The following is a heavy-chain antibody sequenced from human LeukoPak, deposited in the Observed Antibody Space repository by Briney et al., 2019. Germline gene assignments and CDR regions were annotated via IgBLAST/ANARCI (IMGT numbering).Heavy chain of an antibody. V-gene: IGHV3-23*01. J-gene: IGHJ6*03. CDR1: GFTFSSYA. Sequence: GGSLRPSCAASGFTFSSYAMSWVRQAPGKGLEWVSAISGSGGSTYYADSVKGWFTISRDNSKNTLYLQMNSLRAEDTAVYYCARDLPSPYCSSTSCYTPWYMDVWGKGTTVTVSS. CDR3: ARDLPSPYCSSTSCYTPWYMDV. CDR2: ISGSGGST. D-gene: IGHD2-2*02.